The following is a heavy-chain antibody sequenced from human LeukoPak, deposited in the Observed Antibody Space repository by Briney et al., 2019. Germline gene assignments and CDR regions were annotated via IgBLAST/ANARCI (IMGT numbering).Heavy chain of an antibody. CDR1: GFTFSSYG. J-gene: IGHJ4*02. Sequence: GGSLRLSCAASGFTFSSYGMHWVRQAPGKGLEWVAVISYVGSNKYYADSVKGRFTISRDNSKNTLYLQMNSLRAEDTAVYYCAKELGVAGFDYWGQGTLVTVSS. D-gene: IGHD6-19*01. CDR2: ISYVGSNK. CDR3: AKELGVAGFDY. V-gene: IGHV3-30*18.